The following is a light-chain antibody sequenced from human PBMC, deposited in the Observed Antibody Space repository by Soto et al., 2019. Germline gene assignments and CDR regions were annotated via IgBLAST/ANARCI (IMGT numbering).Light chain of an antibody. J-gene: IGKJ1*01. CDR3: QQYGSSRWT. V-gene: IGKV3-20*01. CDR1: QSVSSSY. CDR2: GAS. Sequence: EIVLTQSPGTLSLSPGERATLSCRASQSVSSSYLAWYQQNRGQAPRLLIYGASSRATGIPDRFSDSGSGTDFTLTISRLEPEDFAVYYCQQYGSSRWTFGQGTKVEIK.